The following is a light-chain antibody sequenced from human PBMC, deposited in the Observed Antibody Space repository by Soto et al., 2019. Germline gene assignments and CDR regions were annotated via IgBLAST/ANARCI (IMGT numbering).Light chain of an antibody. V-gene: IGKV1-9*01. CDR3: QQVNSYPLT. Sequence: EIQLTQSPSFLSASVGDRVTITCRASQGFSSDLARYQLKPAKAPKLLIYRVSTLQSGVPSRFSGSGSGTGFTLTISSLQPEDSATYYCQQVNSYPLTFGGGTKVEIK. J-gene: IGKJ4*01. CDR2: RVS. CDR1: QGFSSD.